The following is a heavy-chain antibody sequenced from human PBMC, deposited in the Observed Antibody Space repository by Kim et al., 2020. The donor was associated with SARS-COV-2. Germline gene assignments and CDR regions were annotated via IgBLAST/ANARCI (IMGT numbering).Heavy chain of an antibody. CDR3: GGENHSSSRGGDAFDI. Sequence: SQTLSLTCTVSGGSISSYYWSWIRQPPGKGLEWIGYIYYSGSTNYNPSLKSRVTISVDTSKNQFSLKLSSVTAADTAVYYCGGENHSSSRGGDAFDIWGQGTMVTVSS. V-gene: IGHV4-59*01. J-gene: IGHJ3*02. CDR2: IYYSGST. D-gene: IGHD6-6*01. CDR1: GGSISSYY.